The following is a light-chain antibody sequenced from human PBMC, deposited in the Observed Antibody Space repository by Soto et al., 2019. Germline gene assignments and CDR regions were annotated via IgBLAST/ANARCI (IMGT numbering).Light chain of an antibody. V-gene: IGKV1-5*03. CDR2: KAT. Sequence: DIQMTQSPSTLSASVGDGVTITCRASQSIGSWLAWYQQKPGKAPKLLIYKATNLQSGVPSRFSGSGSGTDFILTISRLQPVDSATYFCQQYNDFQYTFGPGTKLEI. CDR3: QQYNDFQYT. CDR1: QSIGSW. J-gene: IGKJ2*01.